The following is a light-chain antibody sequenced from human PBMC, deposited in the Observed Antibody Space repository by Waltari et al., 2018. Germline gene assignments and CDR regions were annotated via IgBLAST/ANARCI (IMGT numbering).Light chain of an antibody. Sequence: EIVLTQSPATLSLSPGDTATLSCGASQSVSLSYLAWYQQNPGLAPRLLIFDATRRATGIPDRCSGGGSGTDFTLTISSLEPEDCAVYYCQQYGSSITFGQGTRLEIK. V-gene: IGKV3D-20*01. CDR3: QQYGSSIT. J-gene: IGKJ5*01. CDR1: QSVSLSY. CDR2: DAT.